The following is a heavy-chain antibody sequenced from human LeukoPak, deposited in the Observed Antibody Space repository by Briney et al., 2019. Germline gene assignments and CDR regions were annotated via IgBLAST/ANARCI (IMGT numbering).Heavy chain of an antibody. CDR3: AREESTVFDY. CDR1: GFTFSSYN. V-gene: IGHV3-48*01. D-gene: IGHD2-2*01. Sequence: PGGSLRLSCAASGFTFSSYNMNWVRQAPGKGLEWVSYISSSSSTIYYADSVKGRFTISRDNAKNSLYLQMNSLRAEDTAVYYCAREESTVFDYWGQGTLVTVSS. CDR2: ISSSSSTI. J-gene: IGHJ4*02.